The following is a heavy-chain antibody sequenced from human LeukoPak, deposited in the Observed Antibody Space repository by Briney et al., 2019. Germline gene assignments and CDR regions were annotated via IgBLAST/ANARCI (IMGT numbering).Heavy chain of an antibody. Sequence: GASVKVSCKASGYTFTSYGISWVRQAPGQGLEWMGWISAYNGNTNYAQKLQGRVTMTTDTSTSTAYMELRSLRSDDTAVYYCARDPRYYYDSSDPRPFDYWGQGTLVTVSS. J-gene: IGHJ4*02. D-gene: IGHD3-22*01. CDR3: ARDPRYYYDSSDPRPFDY. CDR2: ISAYNGNT. V-gene: IGHV1-18*01. CDR1: GYTFTSYG.